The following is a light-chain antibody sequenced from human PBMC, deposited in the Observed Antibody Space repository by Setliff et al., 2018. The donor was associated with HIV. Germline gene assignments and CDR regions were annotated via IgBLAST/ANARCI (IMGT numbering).Light chain of an antibody. J-gene: IGLJ1*01. Sequence: QSVLTQPPSASGSPAQSVTISCTGTSSDVGAYNYVSWYQQHPGKAPKLMIYEVNKRPSGVPDHFSVSKSGNTASLTVSGLQAEDEADYYCSSYAGSNKGVVGTGTKVTVL. CDR3: SSYAGSNKGV. CDR2: EVN. CDR1: SSDVGAYNY. V-gene: IGLV2-8*01.